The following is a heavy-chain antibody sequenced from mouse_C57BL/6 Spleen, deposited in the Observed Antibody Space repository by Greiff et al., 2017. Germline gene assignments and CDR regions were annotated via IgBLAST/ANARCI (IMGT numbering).Heavy chain of an antibody. CDR1: GYTFTSYW. J-gene: IGHJ1*03. Sequence: QVQLQQPGAELVKPGASVKLSCKASGYTFTSYWMHWVKQRPGQGLEWIGMIHPNSGSTNYNEKFKSKATLTVDKSSSTAYMQLSSLTSEDSAVYYCARSEDYDGYYNWYFDVWGTGTTVTVSA. D-gene: IGHD2-3*01. CDR2: IHPNSGST. V-gene: IGHV1-64*01. CDR3: ARSEDYDGYYNWYFDV.